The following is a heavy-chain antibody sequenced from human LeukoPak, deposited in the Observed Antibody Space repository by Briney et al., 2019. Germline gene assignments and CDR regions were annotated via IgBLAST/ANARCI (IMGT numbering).Heavy chain of an antibody. CDR1: GFTFSSCW. CDR2: IKQDGSEK. V-gene: IGHV3-7*04. D-gene: IGHD5-12*01. J-gene: IGHJ4*02. Sequence: SGGSLRLSCAASGFTFSSCWMSWVRQAPGKGLEWVANIKQDGSEKYYVDSVKGRFTISRDNAKNTLFLQMNSLRADDTAVYYCTRGYVGIDYWGQGTLVTVSS. CDR3: TRGYVGIDY.